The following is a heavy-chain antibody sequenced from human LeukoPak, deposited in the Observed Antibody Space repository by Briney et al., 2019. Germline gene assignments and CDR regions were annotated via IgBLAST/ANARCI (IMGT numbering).Heavy chain of an antibody. CDR2: ISYDGSNK. J-gene: IGHJ4*02. V-gene: IGHV3-30-3*01. D-gene: IGHD2-2*01. CDR3: ARESGTSCSDY. Sequence: PGGSLRLSCAASGFTFSSYAMHWVRQAPGKGLEWVAVISYDGSNKYYADSVKGRFTISRDNSKNTLYLQMNSLRAEDTAVYYCARESGTSCSDYWGQGTLVTVSS. CDR1: GFTFSSYA.